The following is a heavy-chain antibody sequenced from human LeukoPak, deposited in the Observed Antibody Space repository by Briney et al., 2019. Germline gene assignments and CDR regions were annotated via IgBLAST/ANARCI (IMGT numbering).Heavy chain of an antibody. CDR1: GFTFSSYS. D-gene: IGHD3-22*01. V-gene: IGHV3-48*01. CDR2: ISSSSSTI. CDR3: ARDPVVPTHYYYYMDV. J-gene: IGHJ6*03. Sequence: PGGSLRLSCAASGFTFSSYSMNWVRQAPGKGLEWVSYISSSSSTIYHADSVKGRFTISRDNAKNSLYLQMNSLRAEDTAVYYCARDPVVPTHYYYYMDVWGKGTTVTVSS.